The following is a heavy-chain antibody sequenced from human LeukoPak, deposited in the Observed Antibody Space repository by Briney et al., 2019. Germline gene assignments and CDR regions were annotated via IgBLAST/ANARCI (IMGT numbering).Heavy chain of an antibody. CDR3: ARHLEPGIAAAGIWGNWFDP. CDR1: GYSFTSYW. D-gene: IGHD6-13*01. V-gene: IGHV5-51*01. Sequence: GEALKISCKGSGYSFTSYWIGWVRQMPGKGLEWMGINYPGDSDTRYSPSFQGQVTISADKSISTTYLQWSSLKASDTAMYYCARHLEPGIAAAGIWGNWFDPWGQGTLVTVSS. J-gene: IGHJ5*02. CDR2: NYPGDSDT.